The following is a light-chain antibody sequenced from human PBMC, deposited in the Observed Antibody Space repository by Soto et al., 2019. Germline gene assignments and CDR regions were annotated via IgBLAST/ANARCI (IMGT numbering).Light chain of an antibody. CDR2: GNS. CDR1: SSNIGAGYD. CDR3: QYYDSSLSGYV. J-gene: IGLJ1*01. Sequence: QSALTKPPSASGAPGQRVTISCTWSSSNIGAGYDVHWYQQLPGTAPKLLIYGNSNRPSGVPDRFSGSKYGTSASLAITGIQAEDEADYYCQYYDSSLSGYVFGTGTKVTVL. V-gene: IGLV1-40*01.